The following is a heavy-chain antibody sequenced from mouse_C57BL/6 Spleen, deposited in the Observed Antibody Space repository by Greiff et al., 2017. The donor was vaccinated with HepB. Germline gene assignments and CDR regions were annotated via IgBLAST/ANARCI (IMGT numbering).Heavy chain of an antibody. V-gene: IGHV3-2*02. Sequence: EVQLQQSGPGLVKPSQSLSLTCTVTGYSITSGYGWNWIRQFPGNKLEWMGYISYSGSTNYNPSLKSRISITRDTSKDQFFLQLNSVTTEDTATYYCARTARIKYWGQGTTLTVSS. J-gene: IGHJ2*01. D-gene: IGHD1-2*01. CDR2: ISYSGST. CDR1: GYSITSGYG. CDR3: ARTARIKY.